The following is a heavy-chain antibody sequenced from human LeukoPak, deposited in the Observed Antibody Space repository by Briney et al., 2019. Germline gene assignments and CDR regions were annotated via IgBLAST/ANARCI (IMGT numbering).Heavy chain of an antibody. CDR1: GFTFSRYS. Sequence: GGSLRLSCAASGFTFSRYSMNWVRQAPGKGLEWVSSISISSSYIYYADSVKGRFTMSRDNSKNTLYLQMNSLKTEDTAVYYCTTTLTGYYITMDVWGKGTTVTISS. CDR2: ISISSSYI. J-gene: IGHJ6*04. D-gene: IGHD3-9*01. V-gene: IGHV3-21*03. CDR3: TTTLTGYYITMDV.